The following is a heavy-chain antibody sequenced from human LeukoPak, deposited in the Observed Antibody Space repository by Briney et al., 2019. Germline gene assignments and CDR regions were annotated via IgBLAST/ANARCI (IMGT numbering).Heavy chain of an antibody. CDR3: ARDDPYFDY. J-gene: IGHJ4*02. Sequence: SETLSLTCAVSGGSISSSNWWSWVRQPPGKGLEWIGEIYHSGSTNYNPSLKSRVPISVDKSKNQFSLQLNSVTPEDTAVYYCARDDPYFDYWGQGTLVTVSS. V-gene: IGHV4-4*02. CDR1: GGSISSSNW. CDR2: IYHSGST.